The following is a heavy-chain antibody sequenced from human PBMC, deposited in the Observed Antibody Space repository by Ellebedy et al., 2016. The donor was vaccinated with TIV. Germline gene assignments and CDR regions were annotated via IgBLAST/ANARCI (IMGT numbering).Heavy chain of an antibody. CDR2: TYYRSKWYN. D-gene: IGHD3-16*02. Sequence: SETLSLTXAISGDSVSSDTAAWNWIRQSPLRGLEWLGRTYYRSKWYNDYAVSVKSRITIKPDTSKNQVSLKLRSVTAADTAVYYCALTSAMTSFGGLTVTDAFDVWGPGTMVAVSS. CDR1: GDSVSSDTAA. J-gene: IGHJ3*01. CDR3: ALTSAMTSFGGLTVTDAFDV. V-gene: IGHV6-1*01.